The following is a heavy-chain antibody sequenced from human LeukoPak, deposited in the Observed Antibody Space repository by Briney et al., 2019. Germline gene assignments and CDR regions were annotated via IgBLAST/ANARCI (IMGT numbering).Heavy chain of an antibody. CDR3: ARAGNDYVWGSYRLQPLDY. D-gene: IGHD3-16*02. CDR2: ISAYNGNT. V-gene: IGHV1-18*01. CDR1: GYTFTSYG. Sequence: GASVKVSCKASGYTFTSYGISWVRQAPGQGLEWMGWISAYNGNTNYAQKLQGRVTMTTGTSTSTAYMELRSLRSDDTAVYYCARAGNDYVWGSYRLQPLDYWGQGTLVTVSS. J-gene: IGHJ4*02.